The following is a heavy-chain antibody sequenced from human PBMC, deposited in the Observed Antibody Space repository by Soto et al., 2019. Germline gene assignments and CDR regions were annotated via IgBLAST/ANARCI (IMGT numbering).Heavy chain of an antibody. V-gene: IGHV1-2*02. CDR1: GYTFTGYY. CDR2: INPNSGGT. J-gene: IGHJ6*02. D-gene: IGHD6-19*01. Sequence: ASVKVSCKASGYTFTGYYMHWVRQAPGQGFEWMGWINPNSGGTNYAQKFQGRVTMTRDTSISTAYMELSRLRSDDTAVYYCARGSGYSSGWYDSDYYYGMDVWGQGATVTVSS. CDR3: ARGSGYSSGWYDSDYYYGMDV.